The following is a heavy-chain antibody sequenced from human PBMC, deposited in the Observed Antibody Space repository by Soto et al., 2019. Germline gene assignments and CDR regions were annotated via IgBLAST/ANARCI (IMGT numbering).Heavy chain of an antibody. D-gene: IGHD4-17*01. J-gene: IGHJ4*02. CDR3: ARDDDYPDNGFDY. V-gene: IGHV3-33*01. CDR1: GFTFSRHG. Sequence: QVQLVESGGGVVQPGTSLRLSCAASGFTFSRHGMHWVRQTPGKGLEWLAVILNYASGHWYADSVKGRFTISRDNFENTLYLQMNGLRLEDTAMYYCARDDDYPDNGFDYWGQGTLVTVSS. CDR2: ILNYASGH.